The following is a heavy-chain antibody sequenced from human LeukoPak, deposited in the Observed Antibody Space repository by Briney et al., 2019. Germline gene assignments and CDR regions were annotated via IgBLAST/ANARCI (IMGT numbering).Heavy chain of an antibody. V-gene: IGHV3-23*01. CDR3: AKDLYYGSGSYYNHNYFDY. D-gene: IGHD3-10*01. CDR2: ISGSGGST. CDR1: GFTFSSYA. J-gene: IGHJ4*02. Sequence: GGSLRLSCEASGFTFSSYAMSWVRQAPGKGLEWVSAISGSGGSTYYADSVKGRFTISRDNSKNTLYLQMNSLRAEDTAVYYCAKDLYYGSGSYYNHNYFDYWGQGTLVTVSS.